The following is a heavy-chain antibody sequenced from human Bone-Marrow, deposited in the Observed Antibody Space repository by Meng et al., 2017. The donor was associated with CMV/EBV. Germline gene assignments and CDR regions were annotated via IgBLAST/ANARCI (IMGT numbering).Heavy chain of an antibody. D-gene: IGHD3-3*01. J-gene: IGHJ4*02. CDR3: AKDLSVNQIEWLWGAESDY. CDR1: GFTFSSYA. Sequence: GESLKISCAASGFTFSSYAMRWVRQAPGKGLEWVSAISGSGGSTYYAGSVKGRFTISRDNSKNTLYLQMNSLRAEDTAVYYCAKDLSVNQIEWLWGAESDYWGQGTLVTVSS. CDR2: ISGSGGST. V-gene: IGHV3-23*01.